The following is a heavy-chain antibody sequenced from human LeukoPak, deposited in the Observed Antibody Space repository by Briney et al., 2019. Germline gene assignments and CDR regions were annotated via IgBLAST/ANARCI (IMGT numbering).Heavy chain of an antibody. V-gene: IGHV6-1*01. Sequence: SQTLSLTCAITGDSVSSKSATWNWVRQSPSRGLEWLGRTYYRSKWYTDYAVSVKSRITINPDTTKNHFSLQLNSVTPEDTAVYYCARVRGFEELYFDYWGQGTLVTVSS. D-gene: IGHD3-10*01. CDR3: ARVRGFEELYFDY. CDR1: GDSVSSKSAT. J-gene: IGHJ4*02. CDR2: TYYRSKWYT.